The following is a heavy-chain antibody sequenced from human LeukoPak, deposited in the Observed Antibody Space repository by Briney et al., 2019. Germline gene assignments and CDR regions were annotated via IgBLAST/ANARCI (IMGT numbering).Heavy chain of an antibody. Sequence: SETLSLTCTVSGGSISSYYWSWIRQPAGKGLEWIGRIYTSGSTNYNPSLESRVTMSVDTSKNQFSLKLSSVTAADTAVYYCARGGSSIAARQVPYYYYYYGMDVWGQGTTVTVSS. D-gene: IGHD6-6*01. J-gene: IGHJ6*02. V-gene: IGHV4-4*07. CDR3: ARGGSSIAARQVPYYYYYYGMDV. CDR1: GGSISSYY. CDR2: IYTSGST.